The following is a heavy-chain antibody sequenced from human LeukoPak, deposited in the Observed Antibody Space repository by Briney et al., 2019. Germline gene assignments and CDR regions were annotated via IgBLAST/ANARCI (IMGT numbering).Heavy chain of an antibody. CDR3: ARAPLYYYYYGTDV. Sequence: AAVKVSCKASGYTFTSYDINWVRQATGQGLEWMGWMNPNSGNTGYAQKFQGRVTMTRNTSISTAYMELSSLRSEDTAAYYCARAPLYYYYYGTDVWGQGTTVTVSS. CDR1: GYTFTSYD. CDR2: MNPNSGNT. V-gene: IGHV1-8*01. J-gene: IGHJ6*02.